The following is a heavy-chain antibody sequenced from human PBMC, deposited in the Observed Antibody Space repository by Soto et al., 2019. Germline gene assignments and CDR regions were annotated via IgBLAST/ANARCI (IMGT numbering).Heavy chain of an antibody. CDR2: INTGTGDR. CDR3: ARVPRGTYYNVDWFDP. V-gene: IGHV1-3*04. J-gene: IGHJ5*02. CDR1: GYTFTSYA. Sequence: ASVKVSCKASGYTFTSYAMHWVRQAPGQSLQWMGWINTGTGDRKYSQKFQGRVTLTSETSATTAYMELSSLRSEDTAVYYCARVPRGTYYNVDWFDPWGQGTLVTVSS. D-gene: IGHD3-10*01.